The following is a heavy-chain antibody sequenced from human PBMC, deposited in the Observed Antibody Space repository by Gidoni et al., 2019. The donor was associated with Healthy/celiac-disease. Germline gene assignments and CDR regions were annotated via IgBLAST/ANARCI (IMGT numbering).Heavy chain of an antibody. V-gene: IGHV1-18*01. J-gene: IGHJ6*02. D-gene: IGHD3-3*01. Sequence: QVQLVQSGAEVKKPGASVKVSCKASGYTFTSYGISWVRQAPVQGREWMGWINAYNCNTNYAQKLQGRVTMTTDTSTSTAYMELRSLRSDDTAVYYCARSPNYYDFWSGYYVLYGMDVWGQGTTVTVSS. CDR1: GYTFTSYG. CDR3: ARSPNYYDFWSGYYVLYGMDV. CDR2: INAYNCNT.